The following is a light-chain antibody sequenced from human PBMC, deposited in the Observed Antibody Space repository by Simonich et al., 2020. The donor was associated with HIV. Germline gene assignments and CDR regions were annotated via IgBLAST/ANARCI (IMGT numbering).Light chain of an antibody. V-gene: IGKV3-15*01. Sequence: EIVMTQSPATLSVSPGERATLSCRASQSVSSNLAWYEQKPGQAPRCLIYGASTRATGIPARFSGSGSGTEFTLTISSLQSEDFAVYCCQQCNNWPPGTFGQGTKVEIK. J-gene: IGKJ1*01. CDR3: QQCNNWPPGT. CDR1: QSVSSN. CDR2: GAS.